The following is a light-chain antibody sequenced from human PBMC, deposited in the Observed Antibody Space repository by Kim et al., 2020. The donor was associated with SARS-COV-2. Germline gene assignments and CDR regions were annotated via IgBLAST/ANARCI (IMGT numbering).Light chain of an antibody. Sequence: DIQMTQSPSSLSASVGERVTITCRASQSISSYLNWYQQKPGKAPKLLIYAASSLQSGVPSRFSGSGSGTDFTLTISSLQPEDFATYYCQQSSTFGQGTKVDIK. CDR2: AAS. CDR1: QSISSY. CDR3: QQSST. V-gene: IGKV1-39*01. J-gene: IGKJ1*01.